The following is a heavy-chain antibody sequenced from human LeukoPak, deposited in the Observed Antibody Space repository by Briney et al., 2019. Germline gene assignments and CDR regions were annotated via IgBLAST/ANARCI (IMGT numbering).Heavy chain of an antibody. V-gene: IGHV3-7*01. Sequence: GGSLRLSCAASGFTFSSYWMSWVRQAPGKGLEWVANIKQDGSEKYYVDSVKGRFTISRDNAKNSLYLQMNSLRAEDTAVYYCARDPTEYYYDSSGQSAYWGQGTLVTVSS. J-gene: IGHJ4*02. CDR3: ARDPTEYYYDSSGQSAY. CDR2: IKQDGSEK. CDR1: GFTFSSYW. D-gene: IGHD3-22*01.